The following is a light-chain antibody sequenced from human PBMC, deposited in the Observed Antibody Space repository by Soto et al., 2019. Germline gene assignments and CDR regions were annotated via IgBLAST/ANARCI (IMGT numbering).Light chain of an antibody. Sequence: VMTQSPATLSVSPGERATLSCRASQSVSSSYLAWYQQKPGQAPRLLIYGASTRATGIPARFSGSGSGTEFTLTISSLQSEDFAVYYCQQYNNWPLTFGGGTKVDI. CDR3: QQYNNWPLT. CDR2: GAS. J-gene: IGKJ4*01. V-gene: IGKV3-15*01. CDR1: QSVSSSY.